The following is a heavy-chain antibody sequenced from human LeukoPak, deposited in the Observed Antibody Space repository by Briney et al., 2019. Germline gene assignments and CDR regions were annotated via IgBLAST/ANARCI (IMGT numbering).Heavy chain of an antibody. CDR1: GYTFTSYG. V-gene: IGHV1-18*01. J-gene: IGHJ3*02. CDR3: ARTYGDYEQDAFDI. D-gene: IGHD4-17*01. CDR2: ISAYNGNT. Sequence: ASVKVSCKASGYTFTSYGISWVRQAPGQGLEWMGWISAYNGNTNYAQKLQGRVTMTTDTSTSTAYMELRSLRSDDTAVYYCARTYGDYEQDAFDIWGQGTMVTVSS.